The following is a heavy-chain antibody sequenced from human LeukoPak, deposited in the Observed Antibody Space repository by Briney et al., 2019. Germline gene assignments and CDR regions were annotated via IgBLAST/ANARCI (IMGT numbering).Heavy chain of an antibody. V-gene: IGHV4-59*01. CDR3: ARVGGTNYYYYGMDV. Sequence: PSETLSLTCTVSGGSISNYYWSWIRQPPGMGLEWIGYIYYSGSTNYNPSLKSRVTISVDTSKNQFSLKLSSETAADTAVYYCARVGGTNYYYYGMDVWGQGTTVTVSS. D-gene: IGHD1-26*01. CDR2: IYYSGST. J-gene: IGHJ6*02. CDR1: GGSISNYY.